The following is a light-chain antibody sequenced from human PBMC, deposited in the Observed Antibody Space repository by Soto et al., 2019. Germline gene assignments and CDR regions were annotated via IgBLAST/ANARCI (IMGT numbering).Light chain of an antibody. CDR3: SLFTSSSNYG. Sequence: QSGQRPPRSVCWTPGQSVTISCTGTSSDVGSYNRVSWYQQPPGTAPKVIIYEVTNRPSGVPDRFSGSKSGNTASLTISGLQAEDQADHYCSLFTSSSNYGFGTGTKVTVL. V-gene: IGLV2-18*01. J-gene: IGLJ1*01. CDR2: EVT. CDR1: SSDVGSYNR.